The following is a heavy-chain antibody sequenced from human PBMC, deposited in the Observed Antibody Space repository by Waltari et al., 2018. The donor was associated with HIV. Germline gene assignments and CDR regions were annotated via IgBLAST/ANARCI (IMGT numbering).Heavy chain of an antibody. CDR2: TYLRSKWHE. Sequence: QVYLQQSGPELVTRSETLTLDCVITGDSVSSDSAGWNWVRQSPSRGLEWLGRTYLRSKWHEDYAASVKGRIAIDADSAENRFTLHLNHVTPEDTAVYFCVRDAFGLDYWGQGILVTVSS. J-gene: IGHJ4*02. D-gene: IGHD3-16*01. V-gene: IGHV6-1*01. CDR3: VRDAFGLDY. CDR1: GDSVSSDSAG.